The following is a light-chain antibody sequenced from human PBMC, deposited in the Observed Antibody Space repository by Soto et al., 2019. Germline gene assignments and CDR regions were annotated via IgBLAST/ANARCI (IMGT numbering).Light chain of an antibody. CDR3: HQYYSPPFA. CDR2: WAS. J-gene: IGKJ3*01. V-gene: IGKV4-1*01. CDR1: QTILYGSNNKNY. Sequence: VMTQSPEYLGVSLGERATINCKSNQTILYGSNNKNYLSWYQQTPGQPPKLLIYWASTRHYGVPERFSGSGSGTDFTLSITNLQAEDVAGYYCHQYYSPPFAFCPGTKV.